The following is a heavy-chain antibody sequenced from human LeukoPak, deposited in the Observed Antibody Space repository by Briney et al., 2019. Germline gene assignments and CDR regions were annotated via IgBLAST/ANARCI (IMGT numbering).Heavy chain of an antibody. V-gene: IGHV3-23*01. Sequence: GRSLRLSCAASGFTFSSYAMSWVRQAPGKGLEWVSAISGRGGSTYYADSVKGRFTISRDNSKNTLYLQMNSLRAEDTAVYYCAKDRVPTMIKGYFDYWGQGTLVTVSS. CDR1: GFTFSSYA. D-gene: IGHD3-22*01. J-gene: IGHJ4*02. CDR3: AKDRVPTMIKGYFDY. CDR2: ISGRGGST.